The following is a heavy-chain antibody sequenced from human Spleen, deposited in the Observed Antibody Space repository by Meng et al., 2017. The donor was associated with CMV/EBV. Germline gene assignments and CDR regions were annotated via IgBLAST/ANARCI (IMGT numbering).Heavy chain of an antibody. J-gene: IGHJ4*02. CDR3: TRGGGNGPLDY. D-gene: IGHD3-16*01. CDR1: GFTFSTYP. Sequence: GESLKISXXASGFTFSTYPMSWVRQAPGKGLGXVGFIRSKAYGGTTEYAXSVKGRFTISRDDSKSIAYLQMNSLKTEDTAVYYCTRGGGNGPLDYWGQGTLVTVSS. CDR2: IRSKAYGGTT. V-gene: IGHV3-49*02.